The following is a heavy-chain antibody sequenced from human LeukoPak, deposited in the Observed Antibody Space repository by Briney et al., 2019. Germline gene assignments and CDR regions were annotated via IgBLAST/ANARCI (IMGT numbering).Heavy chain of an antibody. V-gene: IGHV4-4*02. J-gene: IGHJ5*02. Sequence: SETLSLTCAVSGGSISNSNWWSWVRQPPGKGLEWIGEIYHTGSSNRNPSLKSRVTISVDKSKNQFSLKLSSVTAADTAVYYCARGGTTVAGTFWFDPWGQGTLVTVSS. CDR3: ARGGTTVAGTFWFDP. CDR2: IYHTGSS. D-gene: IGHD6-19*01. CDR1: GGSISNSNW.